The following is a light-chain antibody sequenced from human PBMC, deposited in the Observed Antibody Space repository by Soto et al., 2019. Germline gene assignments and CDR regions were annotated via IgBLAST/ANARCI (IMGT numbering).Light chain of an antibody. CDR1: SSDVGNYNL. V-gene: IGLV2-23*02. CDR3: CTYAGSSTPLI. J-gene: IGLJ1*01. Sequence: QSALTQPASVSGSPGQSITISCTGTSSDVGNYNLVSWYQQHPGKAPKLMIYEVSKWPSGVSNRFSGSKSANTASLTISGLQAEDEADYYCCTYAGSSTPLIFGTGTKLTVL. CDR2: EVS.